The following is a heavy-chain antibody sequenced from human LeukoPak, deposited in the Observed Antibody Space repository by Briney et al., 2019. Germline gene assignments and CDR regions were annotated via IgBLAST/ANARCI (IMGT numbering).Heavy chain of an antibody. J-gene: IGHJ4*02. Sequence: SETLSLTCTVSGGSISSSSYYWGWIRQPPGKGLEWIGSIYYSGSTYYNPSLKSRVTISVDTSKNQFSLKLSSVTAADTAVYYCARVVLTGYIDYWGQGTLVTVSS. CDR1: GGSISSSSYY. V-gene: IGHV4-39*07. CDR2: IYYSGST. D-gene: IGHD3-9*01. CDR3: ARVVLTGYIDY.